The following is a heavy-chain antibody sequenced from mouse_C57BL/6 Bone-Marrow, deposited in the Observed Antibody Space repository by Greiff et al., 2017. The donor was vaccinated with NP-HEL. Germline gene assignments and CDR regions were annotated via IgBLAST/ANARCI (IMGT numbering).Heavy chain of an antibody. J-gene: IGHJ3*01. Sequence: QVQLQQSGPELVKPGASVKISCKASGYTFTDYYINWVKQRPGQGLEWIGWIFPGSGSTYYNEKFKGKATLPVDKYSSTAYMLLSSRPSEDSAVYYCAREGGRRLRPAWFAYWGQGTLVTVSA. CDR2: IFPGSGST. D-gene: IGHD3-2*02. CDR3: AREGGRRLRPAWFAY. V-gene: IGHV1-75*01. CDR1: GYTFTDYY.